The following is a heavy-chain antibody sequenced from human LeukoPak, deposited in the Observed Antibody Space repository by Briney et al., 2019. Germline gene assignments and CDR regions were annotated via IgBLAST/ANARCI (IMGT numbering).Heavy chain of an antibody. D-gene: IGHD2-2*02. CDR1: GGSISSGYYY. CDR3: TRSRERYCTSGSCYIDLQAR. CDR2: MYTSGST. Sequence: PSQTLSLTCTVSGGSISSGYYYWSWIRQPAGKGLEWIGRMYTSGSTEYNPSLNSRVTISVDTSKNQFSLKLSSVTAADTAVYYCTRSRERYCTSGSCYIDLQARWGQGTLGTVSS. V-gene: IGHV4-61*02. J-gene: IGHJ4*02.